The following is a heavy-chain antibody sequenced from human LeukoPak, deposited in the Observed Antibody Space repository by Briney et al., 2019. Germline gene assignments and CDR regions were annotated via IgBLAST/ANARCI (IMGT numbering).Heavy chain of an antibody. Sequence: ALVKVSCKASGYTFTGYYMHWVRQAPGQGLEWMGWINPNSGGTNYAQKFQGRVTMTRDTSISTAYMELSRLRSDDTAVYYCARDYDYVWGSYRRGVDYWGQGTLVTVSS. CDR1: GYTFTGYY. J-gene: IGHJ4*02. V-gene: IGHV1-2*02. CDR3: ARDYDYVWGSYRRGVDY. D-gene: IGHD3-16*02. CDR2: INPNSGGT.